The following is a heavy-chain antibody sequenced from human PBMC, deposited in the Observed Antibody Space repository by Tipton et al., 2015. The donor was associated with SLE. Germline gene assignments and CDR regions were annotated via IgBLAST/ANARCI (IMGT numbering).Heavy chain of an antibody. CDR3: ARADPLRFDS. Sequence: TLSLTCIVSDGSITSSRHNWGWIRQPPGKGLEWIGSFYSYGRGYYNPTLKSRVTISVQTSKNQLSLRLNSVTAADTAIYYCARADPLRFDSWGQGSLVTVSS. V-gene: IGHV4-39*07. D-gene: IGHD3-16*01. CDR1: DGSITSSRHN. CDR2: FYSYGRG. J-gene: IGHJ4*02.